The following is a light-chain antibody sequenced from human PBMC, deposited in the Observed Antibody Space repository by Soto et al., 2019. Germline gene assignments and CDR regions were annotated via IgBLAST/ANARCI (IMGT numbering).Light chain of an antibody. CDR2: ELT. CDR1: SY. CDR3: ASYAGNIWV. V-gene: IGLV2-8*01. J-gene: IGLJ3*02. Sequence: QSALTQPPSASGSPGQSVTISCTATSYVSWYQQHPGKAPRLIIYELTKRPSGVPDRFSGSTSGNTASLTVSGLQADDEADYYCASYAGNIWVFGGGTKVTVL.